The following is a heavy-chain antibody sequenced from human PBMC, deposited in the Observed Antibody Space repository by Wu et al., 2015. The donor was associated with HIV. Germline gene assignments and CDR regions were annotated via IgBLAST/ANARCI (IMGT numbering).Heavy chain of an antibody. CDR2: INPGGGST. D-gene: IGHD5-18*01. CDR3: ARDGGRGYNYASLDY. CDR1: GYIFTTYY. Sequence: QVQLVQSGAEVKKPGASVKVSCKASGYIFTTYYMHWVRQAPGQGLEWMGVINPGGGSTTYTQKFQDRVTMTRDTSTTTVYMKLSGLRSEDTAIYYCARDGGRGYNYASLDYWGQGTLVTVSS. J-gene: IGHJ4*02. V-gene: IGHV1-46*01.